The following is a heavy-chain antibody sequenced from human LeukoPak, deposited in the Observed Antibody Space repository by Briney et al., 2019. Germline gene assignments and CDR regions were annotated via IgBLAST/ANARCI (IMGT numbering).Heavy chain of an antibody. CDR3: AKFRYSGYDYFDY. CDR1: GYTFTSYG. J-gene: IGHJ4*02. Sequence: ASVKVSCKASGYTFTSYGISWVRQAPGQGLEWMGWINPNSGGTNYAQKFQGRVTMTRDTSISTAYMELSRLRSDDTAVYYSAKFRYSGYDYFDYWGQGTLVTVSS. D-gene: IGHD5-12*01. CDR2: INPNSGGT. V-gene: IGHV1-2*02.